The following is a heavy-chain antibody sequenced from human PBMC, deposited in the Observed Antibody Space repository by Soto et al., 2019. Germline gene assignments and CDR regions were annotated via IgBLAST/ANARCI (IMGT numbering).Heavy chain of an antibody. J-gene: IGHJ4*02. V-gene: IGHV3-30-3*01. D-gene: IGHD2-21*02. CDR1: GFTFSSYA. Sequence: GGSLRLSCAASGFTFSSYAMHWVRQAPGKGLEWVAVISYDGSNKYYADSVKGRFTISRDNSKNTLYLQMNSLRAEDTAVYYCARNVDADCHGNYWGQGTLVTVSS. CDR3: ARNVDADCHGNY. CDR2: ISYDGSNK.